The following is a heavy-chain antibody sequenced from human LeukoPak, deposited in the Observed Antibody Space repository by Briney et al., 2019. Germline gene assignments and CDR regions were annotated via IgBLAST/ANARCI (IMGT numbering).Heavy chain of an antibody. V-gene: IGHV3-23*01. Sequence: GGSLRLSCAASGFTFSSYAMSWVRQAPGKGLEWVSAISGSGGSTYYADSVEGRFTISRDNSKNTLYLQMKSLRAEDTAVHYCAKDQRGYCSSTSCYSGVDYWGQGTLVTVSS. D-gene: IGHD2-2*02. J-gene: IGHJ4*02. CDR2: ISGSGGST. CDR1: GFTFSSYA. CDR3: AKDQRGYCSSTSCYSGVDY.